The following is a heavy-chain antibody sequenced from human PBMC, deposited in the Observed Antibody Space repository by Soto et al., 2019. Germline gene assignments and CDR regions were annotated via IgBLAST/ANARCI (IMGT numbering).Heavy chain of an antibody. CDR3: ARGEAYAAGSYSRPPDY. J-gene: IGHJ4*02. Sequence: ASVKVSCKTSGGTFNTYTFSWVRQAPGQGLEWMGGIIPIFATAKYAQKFQGRVTVSADESTNTAYMELSSLRSEDTAVYFCARGEAYAAGSYSRPPDYWGQGTLVTVSS. V-gene: IGHV1-69*13. CDR1: GGTFNTYT. CDR2: IIPIFATA. D-gene: IGHD3-10*01.